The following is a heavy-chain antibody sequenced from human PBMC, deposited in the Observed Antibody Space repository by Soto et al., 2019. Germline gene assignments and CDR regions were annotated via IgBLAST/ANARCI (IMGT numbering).Heavy chain of an antibody. D-gene: IGHD4-17*01. J-gene: IGHJ4*02. V-gene: IGHV5-51*01. CDR2: IYPGDSDT. CDR1: GYSFSSHW. Sequence: PGESLKISCKGSGYSFSSHWIGWVRQMPGKGLDWMGIIYPGDSDTRYSPSFLGQVTISADMSIHTAYLLWSSLKASDTDMYYCASQGNGAEGLDFWGQGALVTVSS. CDR3: ASQGNGAEGLDF.